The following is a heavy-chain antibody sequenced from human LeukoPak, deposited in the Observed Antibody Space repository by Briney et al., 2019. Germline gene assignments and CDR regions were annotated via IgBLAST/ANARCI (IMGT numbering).Heavy chain of an antibody. CDR3: AKGRAVAGTARFDP. CDR2: ISGSAGST. D-gene: IGHD6-19*01. V-gene: IGHV3-23*01. Sequence: PGGSLRLSCAASGFTFSSYSMNWVRQAPGKGLEWVSTISGSAGSTYYADSVKGRFTISRNNFKNTLYLQMNSLRTEDTAVYYCAKGRAVAGTARFDPWGQGILVTVSS. J-gene: IGHJ5*02. CDR1: GFTFSSYS.